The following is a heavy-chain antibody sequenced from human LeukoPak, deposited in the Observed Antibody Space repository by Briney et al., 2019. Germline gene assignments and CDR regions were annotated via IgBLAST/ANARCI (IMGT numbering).Heavy chain of an antibody. CDR3: AGDIAIGAFDI. Sequence: SDTLSLTCTLSGRSISSHYVSWIRHPPGKRLEWIRYIYYSESTNYNPSLKSRVTISVDTSKNPFSLKLTSVTAADPAVYYCAGDIAIGAFDIWGQGTMVTVSS. D-gene: IGHD6-13*01. CDR2: IYYSEST. CDR1: GRSISSHY. V-gene: IGHV4-59*11. J-gene: IGHJ3*02.